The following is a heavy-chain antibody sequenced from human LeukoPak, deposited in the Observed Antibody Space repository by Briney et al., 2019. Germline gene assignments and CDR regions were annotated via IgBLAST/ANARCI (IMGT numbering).Heavy chain of an antibody. CDR3: ARDRGLWLGEALDAFDI. Sequence: PAETLSLTCTVSGDSINNNVYYWGWIRQPPGKGLEWIAIISYSGTTYYNPSLKTRATISIDTSKNEFSLKVNSVTAADRAMYYCARDRGLWLGEALDAFDIWGQGTMVTVFS. D-gene: IGHD3-10*01. CDR1: GDSINNNVYY. CDR2: ISYSGTT. J-gene: IGHJ3*02. V-gene: IGHV4-39*07.